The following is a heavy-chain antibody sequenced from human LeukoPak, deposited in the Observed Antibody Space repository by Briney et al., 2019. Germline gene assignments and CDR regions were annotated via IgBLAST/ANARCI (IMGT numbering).Heavy chain of an antibody. V-gene: IGHV3-74*01. CDR1: RFTSCTYW. J-gene: IGHJ3*02. D-gene: IGHD6-13*01. CDR2: INSDGSSA. Sequence: PGGSLSCSCSGSRFTSCTYWWHRLRQAPGTGRVWVLRINSDGSSATYADSVKGRFPIHRDNAKNALAWQLRTRRAEDTAVYYCTRQQLDAFDIWGPGTMVTVSS. CDR3: TRQQLDAFDI.